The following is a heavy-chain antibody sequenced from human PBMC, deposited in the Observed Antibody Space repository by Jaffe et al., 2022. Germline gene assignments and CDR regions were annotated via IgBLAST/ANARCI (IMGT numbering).Heavy chain of an antibody. CDR2: IRYDGSNK. D-gene: IGHD2-15*01. CDR3: AKDSFGYCSGGSCWDYFDY. V-gene: IGHV3-30*02. Sequence: QVQLVESGGGVVQPGGSLRLSCAASGFTFSSYGMHWVRQAPGKGLEWVAFIRYDGSNKYYADSVKGRFTISRDNSKNTLYLQMNSLRAEDTAVYYCAKDSFGYCSGGSCWDYFDYWGQGTLVTVSS. CDR1: GFTFSSYG. J-gene: IGHJ4*02.